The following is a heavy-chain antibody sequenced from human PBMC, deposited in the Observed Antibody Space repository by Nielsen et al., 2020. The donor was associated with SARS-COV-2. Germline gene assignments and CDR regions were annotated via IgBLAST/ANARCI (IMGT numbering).Heavy chain of an antibody. CDR2: IYPGDSDT. J-gene: IGHJ4*02. Sequence: GESLKISCQGSGYSFTSYWIGWVRQMPGKGLEWMGIIYPGDSDTRYSPSFQGQVTISADKSISTAYLQWSSLKASDTAMYYCARRKSSGWYLDYFDYWGQGTLVTVSS. V-gene: IGHV5-51*01. CDR3: ARRKSSGWYLDYFDY. D-gene: IGHD6-19*01. CDR1: GYSFTSYW.